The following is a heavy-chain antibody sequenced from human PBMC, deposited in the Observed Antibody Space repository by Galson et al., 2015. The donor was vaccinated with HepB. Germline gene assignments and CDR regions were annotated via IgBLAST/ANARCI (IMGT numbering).Heavy chain of an antibody. J-gene: IGHJ4*02. Sequence: SLRLSCAASAFTFSSYSMNWVRQAPGKGLEWVSSISSSSSYIYYADSVKGRFTISRDNAKNSLYLQMNSLRAEDTAVYYCARGYYGSGSSDFYFDYWGQGTLVTVSS. CDR1: AFTFSSYS. D-gene: IGHD3-10*01. CDR2: ISSSSSYI. V-gene: IGHV3-21*01. CDR3: ARGYYGSGSSDFYFDY.